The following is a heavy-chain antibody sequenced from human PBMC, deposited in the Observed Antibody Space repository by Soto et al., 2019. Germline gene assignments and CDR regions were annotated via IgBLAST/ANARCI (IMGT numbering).Heavy chain of an antibody. CDR3: VRGTPTPGLDI. CDR1: GFAFRSYG. Sequence: GGSLRLSCVASGFAFRSYGMNWVRQAPGKGLEWVSSISTSSSAIYYTDSVKGRFTISRDNARNSLYLQMKSLRAEDTATYYCVRGTPTPGLDIWGRGTTVTVSS. V-gene: IGHV3-21*04. J-gene: IGHJ6*02. D-gene: IGHD1-1*01. CDR2: ISTSSSAI.